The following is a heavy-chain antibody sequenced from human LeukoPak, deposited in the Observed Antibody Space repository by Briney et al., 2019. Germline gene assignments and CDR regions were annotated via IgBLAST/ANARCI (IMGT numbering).Heavy chain of an antibody. CDR2: IYYSGST. CDR1: GGSISSYY. Sequence: SETLSLTCTVSGGSISSYYWSWIRQPPGKGLEWIGYIYYSGSTNYNPSLKSRVTILVDTSKNQCSLKLISVTAADTAVYYCASLTIFGVVTAFDIWGQGTMVTVSS. CDR3: ASLTIFGVVTAFDI. D-gene: IGHD3-3*01. J-gene: IGHJ3*02. V-gene: IGHV4-59*01.